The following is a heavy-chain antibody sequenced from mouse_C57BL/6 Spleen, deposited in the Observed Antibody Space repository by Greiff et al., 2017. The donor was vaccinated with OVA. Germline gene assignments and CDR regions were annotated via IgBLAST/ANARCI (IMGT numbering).Heavy chain of an antibody. J-gene: IGHJ2*01. CDR3: AREGTTVVPYFDY. CDR2: ISYDGSN. D-gene: IGHD1-1*01. V-gene: IGHV3-6*01. Sequence: EVKLLESGPGLVKPSQSLSLTCSVTGYSITSGYYWNWIRQFPGNKLEWMGYISYDGSNNYNPSLKNRISITRDTSKNQFFLKLNSVTTEDTATYYCAREGTTVVPYFDYWGQGTTLTVSS. CDR1: GYSITSGYY.